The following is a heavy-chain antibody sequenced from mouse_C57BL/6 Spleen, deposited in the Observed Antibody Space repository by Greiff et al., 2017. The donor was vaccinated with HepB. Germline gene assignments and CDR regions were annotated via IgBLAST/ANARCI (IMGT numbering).Heavy chain of an antibody. CDR2: ISSGSSTI. V-gene: IGHV5-17*01. CDR1: GFTFSDYG. Sequence: EVQRVESGGGLVKPGGSLKLSCAASGFTFSDYGMHWVRQAPEKGLEWVAYISSGSSTIYYADTVKGRFTISRDNAKNTLFLQMTSLRSEDTAMYYCARRAYYSNFYYAMDYWGQGTSVTVSS. J-gene: IGHJ4*01. CDR3: ARRAYYSNFYYAMDY. D-gene: IGHD2-5*01.